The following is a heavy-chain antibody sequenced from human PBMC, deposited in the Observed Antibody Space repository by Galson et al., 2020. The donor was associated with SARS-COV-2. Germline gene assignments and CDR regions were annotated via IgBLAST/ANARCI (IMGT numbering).Heavy chain of an antibody. CDR3: ARGDMRNDYFAY. D-gene: IGHD3-16*01. CDR1: GFTFSSYW. Sequence: GGSLRLSCAASGFTFSSYWMHWVRQAPGKGLVWVSRIYSEGSSTSYADSVKGRFTISGDDAKNTLYLHMRSLRAEDTAVYYCARGDMRNDYFAYGGQGTLATVSP. J-gene: IGHJ4*02. CDR2: IYSEGSST. V-gene: IGHV3-74*01.